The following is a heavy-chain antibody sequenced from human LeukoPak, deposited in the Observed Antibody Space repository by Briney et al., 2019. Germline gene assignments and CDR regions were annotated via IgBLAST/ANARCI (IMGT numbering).Heavy chain of an antibody. CDR2: INPNSGST. V-gene: IGHV1-2*04. D-gene: IGHD3-3*01. CDR1: GYTFTGYY. CDR3: ARGTTYYDFWSGYVPQYYFDY. Sequence: GASVKVSCKASGYTFTGYYMHWVRQAPGQGLEWMGWINPNSGSTNYAQKFQGWVTMTRDTSISTAYMELSRLRSDDTAVYYCARGTTYYDFWSGYVPQYYFDYWGQGTLVTVSS. J-gene: IGHJ4*02.